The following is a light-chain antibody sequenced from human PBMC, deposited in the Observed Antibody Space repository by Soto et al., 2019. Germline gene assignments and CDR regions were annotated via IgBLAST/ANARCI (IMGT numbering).Light chain of an antibody. CDR1: QSISTY. CDR2: AAS. Sequence: DVQMTQSPSSLSASVGDRVTMTCRASQSISTYLNWCQQKPGKAPKLLIYAASTLQSGVPSRFSGSGSGTDFTLTISSLQPEDFATYFCQQGYSVPYTFGQGTKLEIK. V-gene: IGKV1-39*01. CDR3: QQGYSVPYT. J-gene: IGKJ2*01.